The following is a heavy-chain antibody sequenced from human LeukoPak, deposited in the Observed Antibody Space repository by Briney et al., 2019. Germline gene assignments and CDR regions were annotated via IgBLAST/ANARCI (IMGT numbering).Heavy chain of an antibody. D-gene: IGHD3-3*01. J-gene: IGHJ6*03. Sequence: SETLSLTCAVYGGSFSGYYWSWIRQPPGKGLEWIGEINHSGSTNYNPSLKSRVAISVDTSKNQFSLKLSSVTAADTAVYYCAREVFGVVTPGHYYYMDVWGKGTTVTVSS. CDR2: INHSGST. CDR1: GGSFSGYY. CDR3: AREVFGVVTPGHYYYMDV. V-gene: IGHV4-34*01.